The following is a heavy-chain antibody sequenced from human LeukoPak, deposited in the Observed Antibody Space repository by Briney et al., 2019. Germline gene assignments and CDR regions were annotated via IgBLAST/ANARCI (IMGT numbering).Heavy chain of an antibody. CDR3: ARGLIAAPTICDY. CDR1: GGSISSYY. D-gene: IGHD6-13*01. Sequence: SETLSLTCTVSGGSISSYYWSWIRQPPGMGLEWIGYIYYSGSTNYNPSLKSRVTISVDTSKNQFSLKLSSVTAADTAVYYCARGLIAAPTICDYWGQGTLVTVSS. CDR2: IYYSGST. J-gene: IGHJ4*02. V-gene: IGHV4-59*01.